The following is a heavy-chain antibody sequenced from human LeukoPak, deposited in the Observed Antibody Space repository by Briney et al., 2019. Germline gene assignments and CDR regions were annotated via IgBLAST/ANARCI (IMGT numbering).Heavy chain of an antibody. CDR3: AREYYDFWSGYYTHYYYYYMDV. CDR1: GFTFSSYA. J-gene: IGHJ6*03. CDR2: ISYDGSNK. D-gene: IGHD3-3*01. V-gene: IGHV3-30*04. Sequence: QSGGSLRLSCAASGFTFSSYAMHWVRQAPGKGLEWVAVISYDGSNKYYADSVKGRFTISRDNSKNTLYLQMNSLRAEDTAVYYCAREYYDFWSGYYTHYYYYYMDVWGKGTTVTASS.